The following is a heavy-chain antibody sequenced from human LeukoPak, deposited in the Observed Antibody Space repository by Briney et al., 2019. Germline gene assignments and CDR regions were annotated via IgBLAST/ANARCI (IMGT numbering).Heavy chain of an antibody. D-gene: IGHD3-3*01. CDR2: ISAYNGNT. J-gene: IGHJ6*02. CDR1: GYTFTSYG. V-gene: IGHV1-18*01. CDR3: AREGRTYYDFWSGYYNYYYGMDV. Sequence: APVTVSCTASGYTFTSYGISWVRQAPGQGLEWMGWISAYNGNTNYAQKLQGRVTMTTDTSTSTAYMELRSLRSDDTAVYYCAREGRTYYDFWSGYYNYYYGMDVWGQGTTVTVSS.